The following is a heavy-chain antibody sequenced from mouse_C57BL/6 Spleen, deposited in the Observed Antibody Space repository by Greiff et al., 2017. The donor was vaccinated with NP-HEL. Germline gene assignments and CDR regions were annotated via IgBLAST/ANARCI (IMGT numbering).Heavy chain of an antibody. J-gene: IGHJ1*03. CDR2: IDPSDSET. V-gene: IGHV1-52*01. D-gene: IGHD1-1*01. CDR1: GYTFTSYW. Sequence: QVQLKQPGAELVRPGSSVKLSCKASGYTFTSYWMHWVKQRPIQGLEWIGNIDPSDSETHYNQKFKDKATLTVDKSSSTAYMQLSSLTSEDSAVYYCARNYGYYYGSSYGGYFDVWGTGTTVTVAS. CDR3: ARNYGYYYGSSYGGYFDV.